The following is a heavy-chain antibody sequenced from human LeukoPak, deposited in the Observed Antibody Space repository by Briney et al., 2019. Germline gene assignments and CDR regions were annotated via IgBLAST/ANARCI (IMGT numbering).Heavy chain of an antibody. CDR3: AKAMITMVRVLDS. CDR1: GFTLNSYA. V-gene: IGHV3-23*01. J-gene: IGHJ4*02. D-gene: IGHD3-10*01. CDR2: ISGGGGTT. Sequence: GGSLRLSCAASGFTLNSYAMNWVRQAPGKGLEWVSAISGGGGTTYYADSVEGRFTISRDNSKNTLYLQMHSLRAEDTAIYYCAKAMITMVRVLDSWGQGTLVTVSS.